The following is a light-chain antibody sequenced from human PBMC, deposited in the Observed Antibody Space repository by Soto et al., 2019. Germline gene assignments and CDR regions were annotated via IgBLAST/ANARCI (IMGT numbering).Light chain of an antibody. Sequence: DILITQCPSSLSSSVGDRVTITFRASQSISNYLNWYQQKPGKAPNLLIYAASTLQSGVPSRFSGGGSGTDFTLTISSLQPEDFATYYCQQSYNIPRTFGQGTRLEIK. CDR1: QSISNY. CDR3: QQSYNIPRT. J-gene: IGKJ5*01. V-gene: IGKV1-39*01. CDR2: AAS.